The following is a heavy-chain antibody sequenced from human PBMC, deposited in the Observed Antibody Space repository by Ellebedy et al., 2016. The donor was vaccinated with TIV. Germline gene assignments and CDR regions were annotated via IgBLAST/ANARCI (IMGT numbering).Heavy chain of an antibody. V-gene: IGHV4-38-2*02. CDR1: GYSISSGFH. CDR2: IFHGGNS. D-gene: IGHD3-16*01. Sequence: SETLSLTCTVSGYSISSGFHWAWIRQSPGKGLEWIATIFHGGNSYYNPSLMGRVTISTDASTNQFSLRLRFVTAADTAIYFCARDSWGTESGSFDFWGQGTAVTVSS. J-gene: IGHJ3*01. CDR3: ARDSWGTESGSFDF.